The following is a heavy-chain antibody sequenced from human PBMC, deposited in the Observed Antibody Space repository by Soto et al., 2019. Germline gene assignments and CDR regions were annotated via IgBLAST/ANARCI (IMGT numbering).Heavy chain of an antibody. D-gene: IGHD3-3*01. V-gene: IGHV6-1*01. Sequence: SQTLSLTCAISGDSVSSNSAAWNWIRQSPSRGLEWLGRTYYRSKWYNDYAVSEKSRITINPDTSKNQFSLQLNSVTPEDTAVYYCARVLRFLEWSPIRGYYYYGMDVWGQGTTVTVSS. CDR3: ARVLRFLEWSPIRGYYYYGMDV. CDR2: TYYRSKWYN. J-gene: IGHJ6*02. CDR1: GDSVSSNSAA.